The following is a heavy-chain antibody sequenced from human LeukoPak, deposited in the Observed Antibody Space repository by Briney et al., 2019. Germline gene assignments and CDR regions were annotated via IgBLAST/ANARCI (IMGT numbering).Heavy chain of an antibody. CDR1: GGSISSYY. D-gene: IGHD4-11*01. J-gene: IGHJ6*02. CDR3: ASNSNYMSYYCGMDV. V-gene: IGHV4-59*01. CDR2: IYYSGST. Sequence: SETLSLTCTVSGGSISSYYWSWIRQPPGKGLEWIGYIYYSGSTNYNPSLKSRVTISVDTSKNQFSLKLSSVTAADTAVYYCASNSNYMSYYCGMDVWGQGTTVTVSS.